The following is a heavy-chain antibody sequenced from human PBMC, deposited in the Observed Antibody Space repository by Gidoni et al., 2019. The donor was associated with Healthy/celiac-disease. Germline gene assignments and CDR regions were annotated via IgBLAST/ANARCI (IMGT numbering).Heavy chain of an antibody. CDR1: GFTFSDYY. J-gene: IGHJ3*02. Sequence: QVQLVESGGALVKPGGSLRLSCAASGFTFSDYYMSWIRQAPGKGLEWVSDISSSSSYTNYADSVKGRFTISRDNAKNSLYLQMNSLRAEDTAVYYCATPSIVGATDAFDIWGQGTMVTVSS. CDR3: ATPSIVGATDAFDI. CDR2: ISSSSSYT. D-gene: IGHD1-26*01. V-gene: IGHV3-11*05.